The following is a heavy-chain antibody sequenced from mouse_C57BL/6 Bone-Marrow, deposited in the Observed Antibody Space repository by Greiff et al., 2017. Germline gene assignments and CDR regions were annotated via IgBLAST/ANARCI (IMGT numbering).Heavy chain of an antibody. CDR2: IHPNGGSP. CDR3: ARSYDYDDYTMDY. D-gene: IGHD2-4*01. J-gene: IGHJ4*01. Sequence: QVQLQQSGAELVKPGASVKLSCKASGYTFTNYWMHWVKQRPGQGLEWIGMIHPNGGSPDSNEKFKSEATLSVDKSSRTAYMELSSLTSEDSAVYYCARSYDYDDYTMDYWGQGTSVTVSS. CDR1: GYTFTNYW. V-gene: IGHV1-64*01.